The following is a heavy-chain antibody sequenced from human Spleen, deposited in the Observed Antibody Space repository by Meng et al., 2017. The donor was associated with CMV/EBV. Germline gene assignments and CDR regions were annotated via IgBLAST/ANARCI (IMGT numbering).Heavy chain of an antibody. Sequence: GGSLRLSCAASGFTFSSYEMNWVRQAPGKGLEWVSYISSSGSTIYYADSVKGRFTISRDNAKNSLYLQMNSLRAEDTAVYYCARDSIAATPAWGQGTLVTVSS. V-gene: IGHV3-48*03. CDR1: GFTFSSYE. CDR3: ARDSIAATPA. CDR2: ISSSGSTI. J-gene: IGHJ5*02. D-gene: IGHD6-13*01.